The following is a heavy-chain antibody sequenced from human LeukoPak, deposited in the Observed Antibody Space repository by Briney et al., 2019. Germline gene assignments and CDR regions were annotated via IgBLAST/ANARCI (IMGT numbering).Heavy chain of an antibody. CDR3: ARTYDSSGSLHFDL. Sequence: GASVKVSCKASGGTFSSYAISWVRQAPGQGLEWMGRIIPILGIANYAQKFQGRVTITADKSTSTAYMELSSLRSEDTAVYYCARTYDSSGSLHFDLWGRGTLVTVSS. D-gene: IGHD3-22*01. J-gene: IGHJ2*01. V-gene: IGHV1-69*04. CDR1: GGTFSSYA. CDR2: IIPILGIA.